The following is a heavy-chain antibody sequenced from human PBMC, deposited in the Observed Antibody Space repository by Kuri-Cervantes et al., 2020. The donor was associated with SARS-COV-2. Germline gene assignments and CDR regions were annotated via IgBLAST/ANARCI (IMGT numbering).Heavy chain of an antibody. V-gene: IGHV1-69*06. CDR2: IIPIFGTA. D-gene: IGHD2-15*01. CDR1: GGTFSSYA. Sequence: SVKVSCKASGGTFSSYAISWVRQAPGQGLEWMGGIIPIFGTANYAQKFQGRVTITADKSTSTAYMELSSLRSEDTAVYYCARSDCNGGSCYIFNYYYYGMDVWGQGTTVTVSS. J-gene: IGHJ6*02. CDR3: ARSDCNGGSCYIFNYYYYGMDV.